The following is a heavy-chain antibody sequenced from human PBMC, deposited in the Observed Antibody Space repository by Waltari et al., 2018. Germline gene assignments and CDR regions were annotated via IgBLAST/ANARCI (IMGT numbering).Heavy chain of an antibody. CDR3: AKVNEGGGYSSGLSAFDI. Sequence: VQLVQSGAEVKKPGSSVKVSCKASGGTFSRYAISWVRQAQGKGLEWVSAISGSGGSTYYADSVKGRFTISRDNSKNTLYLQMNSLRAEDTAVYYCAKVNEGGGYSSGLSAFDIWGQGTMVTVSS. CDR2: ISGSGGST. D-gene: IGHD6-19*01. CDR1: GGTFSRYA. J-gene: IGHJ3*02. V-gene: IGHV3-23*04.